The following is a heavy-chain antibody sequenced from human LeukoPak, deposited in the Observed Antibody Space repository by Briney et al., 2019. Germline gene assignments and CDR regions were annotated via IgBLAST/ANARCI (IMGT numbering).Heavy chain of an antibody. CDR3: AKPRGATVPQLFFDY. J-gene: IGHJ4*02. CDR2: ILHIASNT. V-gene: IGHV3-23*01. Sequence: GGSLRPSCAASGFAFSDNAMTWVRQAPGKGLEWVSTILHIASNTYYADSVKGRFTISRDNSKNTLYLQMNSLRGEDTAVYFCAKPRGATVPQLFFDYWGQGTLVTVSS. D-gene: IGHD3-10*01. CDR1: GFAFSDNA.